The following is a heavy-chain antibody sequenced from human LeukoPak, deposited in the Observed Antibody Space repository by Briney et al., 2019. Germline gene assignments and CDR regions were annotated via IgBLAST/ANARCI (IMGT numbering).Heavy chain of an antibody. J-gene: IGHJ4*02. CDR1: GGTFSSYA. CDR2: IIPILGIA. D-gene: IGHD6-13*01. V-gene: IGHV1-69*04. CDR3: ARGLAAGMYYFDY. Sequence: SVKVSCKASGGTFSSYAISWVRQAPGQGLEWMGRIIPILGIANYAQKFQGRVTITADNSTSTAYMELSSLRSEDTAVYYCARGLAAGMYYFDYWGQGTLVTVSS.